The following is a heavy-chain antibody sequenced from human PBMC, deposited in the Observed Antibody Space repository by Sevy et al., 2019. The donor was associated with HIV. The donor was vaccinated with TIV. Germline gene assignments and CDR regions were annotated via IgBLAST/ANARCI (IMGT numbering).Heavy chain of an antibody. D-gene: IGHD6-13*01. J-gene: IGHJ4*02. CDR1: GGTFSSYG. V-gene: IGHV1-69*13. CDR2: IIPIFDTT. Sequence: ASVKVSCKASGGTFSSYGVSWVRQAPGQGLEWMGGIIPIFDTTNYAQKFQGRVTITADESTSTVYMELSSLRSEDTAVYYCARETAAGHDYDYWGQGTLVTVSS. CDR3: ARETAAGHDYDY.